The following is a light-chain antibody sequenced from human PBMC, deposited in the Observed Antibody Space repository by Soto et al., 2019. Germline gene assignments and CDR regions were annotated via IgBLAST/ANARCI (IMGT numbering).Light chain of an antibody. CDR3: SSYTSSSTYG. J-gene: IGLJ1*01. CDR1: SSDVGSHNS. V-gene: IGLV2-14*01. CDR2: NVS. Sequence: QSVLPQHAYVSGSPGKSITISYTGTSSDVGSHNSVSWYQQHPGKAPELMIYNVSNRPSGVSNRVSGSKSSNTASLAISWLLAEDEADYYCSSYTSSSTYGFGAGTKVTVL.